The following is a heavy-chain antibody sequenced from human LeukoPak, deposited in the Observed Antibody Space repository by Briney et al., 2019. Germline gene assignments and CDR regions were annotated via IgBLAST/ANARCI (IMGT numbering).Heavy chain of an antibody. J-gene: IGHJ4*02. V-gene: IGHV4-59*01. CDR1: GDSISSYY. CDR3: ARAGHRYFFDY. CDR2: IYYNGST. Sequence: NPSETLSLTCTVSGDSISSYYWSWIRQPPGKGLEWIGDIYYNGSTNYNPSLKSRVTISVDTSKNQFSLKLSSVTAADTAVYYCARAGHRYFFDYWGQGTLVTVSS.